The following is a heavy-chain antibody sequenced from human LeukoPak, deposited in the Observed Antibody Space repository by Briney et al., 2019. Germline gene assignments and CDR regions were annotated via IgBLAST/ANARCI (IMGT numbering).Heavy chain of an antibody. D-gene: IGHD1-7*01. CDR1: GYTLTSYF. J-gene: IGHJ3*02. Sequence: ASVKVSCKASGYTLTSYFIHWVRQAPGQGLEWMGIINPSGGSTSYAQKFQGRVTMTRDTSTSTVYMELSSLRSEDTAGYYCARDQDWNYAFDIWGQGTMVTVSS. V-gene: IGHV1-46*01. CDR2: INPSGGST. CDR3: ARDQDWNYAFDI.